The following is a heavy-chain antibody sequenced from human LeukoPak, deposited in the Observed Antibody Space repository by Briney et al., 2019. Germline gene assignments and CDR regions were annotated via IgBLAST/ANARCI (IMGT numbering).Heavy chain of an antibody. CDR3: ARRLVRTTFYYYCYMYV. CDR2: INHSGST. J-gene: IGHJ6*03. CDR1: GGSFSGYY. V-gene: IGHV4-34*01. D-gene: IGHD1-26*01. Sequence: PSETLSLTCAVYGGSFSGYYWSWIRQPPGKGLEWIGEINHSGSTKYNAFFKSRVTISVDMSKNQVSLKLSSVTAADTALYYCARRLVRTTFYYYCYMYVGGKGTTVTVSS.